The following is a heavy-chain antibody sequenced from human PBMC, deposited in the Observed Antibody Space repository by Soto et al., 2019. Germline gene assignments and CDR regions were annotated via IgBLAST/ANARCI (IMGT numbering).Heavy chain of an antibody. CDR2: IYYSGST. Sequence: PSETLSLTCTVSGGSISSGFYYWSWIRQHPGKGLEWIGYIYYSGSTYYNPSLKSRVTISVDTSKNQFSLKLSSVTAADTAVYYCARSSVGATIVNYFDYWGQGTLVTVSS. CDR1: GGSISSGFYY. D-gene: IGHD1-26*01. J-gene: IGHJ4*02. V-gene: IGHV4-31*03. CDR3: ARSSVGATIVNYFDY.